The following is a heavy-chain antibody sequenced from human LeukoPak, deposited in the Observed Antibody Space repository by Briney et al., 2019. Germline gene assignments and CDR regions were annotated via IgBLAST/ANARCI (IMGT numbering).Heavy chain of an antibody. J-gene: IGHJ4*02. Sequence: GASVKVSCKASGYMFTDYFMHWVRQAPGQGPEWMGWFNPKGGDKNYAQQFQGRVTMTRDTSINTAYMEMSGLTSGDTAVYYCARAQLLTAPAGTFADNWGQGTLVTVSS. D-gene: IGHD6-13*01. CDR2: FNPKGGDK. V-gene: IGHV1-2*02. CDR3: ARAQLLTAPAGTFADN. CDR1: GYMFTDYF.